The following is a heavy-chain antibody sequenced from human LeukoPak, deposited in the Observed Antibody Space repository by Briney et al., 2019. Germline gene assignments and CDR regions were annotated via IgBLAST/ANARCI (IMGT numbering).Heavy chain of an antibody. CDR1: GVTLSDAW. Sequence: PGGSLRLSCAASGVTLSDAWMNWVRQAPGRGPEWVANVNRDGSETYYLDSVKGRFTISKDNAKNSLYLQMNSLRAEDTALYHCARNNGMDVWGQGTTVIVSS. CDR3: ARNNGMDV. V-gene: IGHV3-7*03. CDR2: VNRDGSET. J-gene: IGHJ6*02.